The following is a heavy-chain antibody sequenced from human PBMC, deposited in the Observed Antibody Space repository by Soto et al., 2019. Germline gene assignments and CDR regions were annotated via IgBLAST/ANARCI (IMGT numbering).Heavy chain of an antibody. D-gene: IGHD3-10*01. CDR2: INPNSGGT. CDR3: ARDLAPVRGVIMALGY. CDR1: GYTFTGYY. Sequence: ASVKVSCKASGYTFTGYYIHWVRQAPGQGLEWMGWINPNSGGTNYAQKFQGWVTMTRDTSISTAYMELSRLRSDDTAVYYCARDLAPVRGVIMALGYWGQGTLVTVSS. V-gene: IGHV1-2*04. J-gene: IGHJ4*02.